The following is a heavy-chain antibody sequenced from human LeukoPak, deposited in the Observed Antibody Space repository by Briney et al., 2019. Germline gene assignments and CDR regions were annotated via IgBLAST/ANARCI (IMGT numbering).Heavy chain of an antibody. J-gene: IGHJ4*02. D-gene: IGHD3-22*01. V-gene: IGHV3-23*01. CDR1: GFISSSYA. CDR2: ISTNGGST. Sequence: AGPSLRLFYESSGFISSSYAISWVRQAPGKGLEWLSGISTNGGSTSYADSVKGRLTTSRDNPRNMLYMEMNSLRAEDTAVYYCSVMHRYYDGSGYWVQWGQGTLVTVSS. CDR3: SVMHRYYDGSGYWVQ.